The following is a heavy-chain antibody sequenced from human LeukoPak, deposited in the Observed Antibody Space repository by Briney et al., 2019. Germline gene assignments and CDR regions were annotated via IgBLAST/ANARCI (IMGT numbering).Heavy chain of an antibody. CDR1: GGSISSYY. J-gene: IGHJ4*02. CDR2: IYYSGST. V-gene: IGHV4-59*12. D-gene: IGHD5-18*01. CDR3: ARVGYTYGPIFDY. Sequence: PSETLSLTCTVSGGSISSYYWSWIRQPPGEGLEWIGYIYYSGSTNYNPSLKSRVTISVDTSKNQFSLKLSSVTAADTAMYYCARVGYTYGPIFDYWGQGTLVTVSS.